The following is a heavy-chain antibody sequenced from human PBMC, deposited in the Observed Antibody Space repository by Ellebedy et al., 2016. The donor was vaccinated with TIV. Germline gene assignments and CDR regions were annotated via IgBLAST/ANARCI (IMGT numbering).Heavy chain of an antibody. CDR2: ISGSGGST. Sequence: GESLKISCAASGFSFSSYAMSWVRQAPGKGLEWVSGISGSGGSTYYADSVKGRFTISRDNSRNTLYLQMNSLRAEDTAVYYCAKDQGVEEWLDAFDIWGQGTMVTVSS. V-gene: IGHV3-23*01. CDR1: GFSFSSYA. CDR3: AKDQGVEEWLDAFDI. J-gene: IGHJ3*02. D-gene: IGHD6-19*01.